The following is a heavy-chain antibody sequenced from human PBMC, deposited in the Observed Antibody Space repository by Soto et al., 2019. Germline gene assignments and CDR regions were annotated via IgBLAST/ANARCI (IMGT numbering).Heavy chain of an antibody. CDR2: ISASGGST. CDR1: GFTFSNYA. D-gene: IGHD6-6*01. J-gene: IGHJ4*02. CDR3: AKDRAAPLFLLAD. V-gene: IGHV3-23*01. Sequence: PWGSLRLSCAASGFTFSNYAMSWVRQAPGKGLEWVSSISASGGSTYYADSVKGRFTNSRDNSKNTLHLQINSLRAEDTAVYYCAKDRAAPLFLLADWGPGTLVTVSS.